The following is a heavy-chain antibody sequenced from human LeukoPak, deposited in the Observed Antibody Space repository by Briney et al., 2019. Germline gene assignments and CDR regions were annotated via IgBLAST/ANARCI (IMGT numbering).Heavy chain of an antibody. CDR1: GGTFSSYA. V-gene: IGHV1-69*13. D-gene: IGHD2-2*01. J-gene: IGHJ6*03. Sequence: ASVKVSCKASGGTFSSYAISWVRQAPGQGLEWMGGIIPIFGTANYAQKFQGRVTITADESTSTAYMELSSLRSEDTAVYYCARGDIVVVPAAMEYYYYMDVWGKGTTVTISS. CDR2: IIPIFGTA. CDR3: ARGDIVVVPAAMEYYYYMDV.